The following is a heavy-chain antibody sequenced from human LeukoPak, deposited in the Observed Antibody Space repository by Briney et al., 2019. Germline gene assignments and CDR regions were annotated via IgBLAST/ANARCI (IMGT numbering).Heavy chain of an antibody. CDR2: IKQDGSEK. D-gene: IGHD1-1*01. CDR1: GFTFSSYW. Sequence: HPGGSLRLTCAASGFTFSSYWMSWVRQAPGKGLEWVANIKQDGSEKYYVDSVKGRFTISRDNAKNSLYLQMNSLRAEDTAVYYCARVSLANRNDDPHFDYWGQGTLVTVSS. J-gene: IGHJ4*02. CDR3: ARVSLANRNDDPHFDY. V-gene: IGHV3-7*01.